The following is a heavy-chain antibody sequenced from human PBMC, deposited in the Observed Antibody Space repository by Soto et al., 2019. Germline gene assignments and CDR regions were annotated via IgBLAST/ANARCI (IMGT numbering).Heavy chain of an antibody. J-gene: IGHJ3*02. CDR3: ARGLITFGGVIVHHDAFDI. V-gene: IGHV3-23*01. D-gene: IGHD3-16*02. CDR2: ISGGGGVT. Sequence: EVQLLESGGGLVQPGGSLRLSCAASAFTFSKYAMTWVRQAPGKGLEWVSAISGGGGVTYYADSVKGRFTISRDNAKNSLYLQMNSLRAEDTAVYYCARGLITFGGVIVHHDAFDIWGQGTMVTVSS. CDR1: AFTFSKYA.